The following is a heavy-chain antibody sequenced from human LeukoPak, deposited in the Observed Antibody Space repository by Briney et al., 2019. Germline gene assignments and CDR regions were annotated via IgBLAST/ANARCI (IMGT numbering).Heavy chain of an antibody. CDR3: AKEGYYYDSSGSGAFDI. CDR1: GFTFDDYA. V-gene: IGHV3-43D*04. Sequence: GGSLRLSCAASGFTFDDYAMHWVRQAPGKGLEWVSLISWDGGSTHYADSVKGRFTISRDNSKNSLYLQMNSLRAEDTALYYCAKEGYYYDSSGSGAFDIWGQGTMVTVSS. J-gene: IGHJ3*02. CDR2: ISWDGGST. D-gene: IGHD3-22*01.